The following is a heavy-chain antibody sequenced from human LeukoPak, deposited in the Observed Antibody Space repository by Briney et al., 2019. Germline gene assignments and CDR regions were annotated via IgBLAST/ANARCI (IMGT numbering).Heavy chain of an antibody. CDR3: ATGLPTSLWQDTRWIPDY. Sequence: ASVKVSCKVSGYTLTELSMHWVRQAPGKGLEWMGGFDPEDGETIYAQKFQGRVTMTEDTSTDTAYMELSSLRSEDTAVYYCATGLPTSLWQDTRWIPDYWGQGTLVTVSS. CDR1: GYTLTELS. CDR2: FDPEDGET. D-gene: IGHD5-18*01. J-gene: IGHJ4*02. V-gene: IGHV1-24*01.